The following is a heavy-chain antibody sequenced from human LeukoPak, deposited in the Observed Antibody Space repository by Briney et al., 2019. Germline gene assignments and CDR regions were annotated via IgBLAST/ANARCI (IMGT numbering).Heavy chain of an antibody. CDR3: ARGDGTSSGLYFHY. V-gene: IGHV3-21*01. CDR2: ISSSSSYI. Sequence: GGSLRLSCAASGFTFSSYSMNWVRQAPGKGLEWVSSISSSSSYIYYADSVKGRFTISRDNAKNSLYLQINSLRAEDTALYYCARGDGTSSGLYFHYWGQGTLVTVSS. D-gene: IGHD6-6*01. J-gene: IGHJ4*02. CDR1: GFTFSSYS.